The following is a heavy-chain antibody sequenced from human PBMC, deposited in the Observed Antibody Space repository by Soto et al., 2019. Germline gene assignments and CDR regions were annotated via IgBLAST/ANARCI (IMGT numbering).Heavy chain of an antibody. D-gene: IGHD1-26*01. V-gene: IGHV3-30*18. CDR3: AKGPIVGATNPDY. J-gene: IGHJ4*02. Sequence: QVQLVESGGGVVQPGRSLRLSCAASGFTFSSYGMHWVRQAPGKGLEWVAVISYDGSNKYYADSVKGRFTISRDNSKNMLYVQMNRLRAEDTAVYYCAKGPIVGATNPDYWGQGTLVTVSS. CDR2: ISYDGSNK. CDR1: GFTFSSYG.